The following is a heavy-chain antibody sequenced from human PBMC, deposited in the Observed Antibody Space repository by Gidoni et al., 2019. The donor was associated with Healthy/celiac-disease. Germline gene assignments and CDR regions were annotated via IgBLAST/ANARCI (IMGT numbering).Heavy chain of an antibody. CDR3: AGAGYYYGSSGFNWFDP. D-gene: IGHD3-22*01. CDR2: IIPIFGTA. CDR1: GGTFRSYA. J-gene: IGHJ5*02. Sequence: QVQLVQSGAEVKKPGSSVKVSCKASGGTFRSYAISWVRQAPGQGLEWMGGIIPIFGTANYAQKFQGRVTVTADESTSTAYMELSSLRSEDTAVYYCAGAGYYYGSSGFNWFDPWGQGTLVTVSS. V-gene: IGHV1-69*01.